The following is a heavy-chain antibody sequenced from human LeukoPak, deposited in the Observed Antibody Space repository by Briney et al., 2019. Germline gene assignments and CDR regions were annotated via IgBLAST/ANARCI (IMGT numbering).Heavy chain of an antibody. CDR1: GFTFSTFW. CDR3: ARGGTFVSDY. V-gene: IGHV3-7*01. D-gene: IGHD1-1*01. Sequence: PGGSLRLSCAASGFTFSTFWMSWVRQAPGQGLEWVANIKEDGSEKYYVDPMKGRFTVSRDNAKNSLYLQMDSLRAEDTAVYYCARGGTFVSDYWGQGTLVTVSS. J-gene: IGHJ4*02. CDR2: IKEDGSEK.